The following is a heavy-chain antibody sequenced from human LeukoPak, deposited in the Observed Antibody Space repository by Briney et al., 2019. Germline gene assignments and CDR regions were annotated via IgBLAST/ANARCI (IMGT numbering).Heavy chain of an antibody. D-gene: IGHD7-27*01. CDR1: GYTFISYY. J-gene: IGHJ6*02. Sequence: ASVKVSCKASGYTFISYYLHWVRQAPGQGLEWMGLINPSGGSTSYAQKFQGRVTMTRDTATSTVYMELSSLRSEDTAVYYCARTGEPDAYYGMDVWGQGTTVTVSS. CDR2: INPSGGST. CDR3: ARTGEPDAYYGMDV. V-gene: IGHV1-46*01.